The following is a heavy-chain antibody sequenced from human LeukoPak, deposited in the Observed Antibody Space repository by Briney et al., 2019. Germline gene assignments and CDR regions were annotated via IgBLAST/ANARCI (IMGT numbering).Heavy chain of an antibody. CDR3: AGLHYYDSSGYYSLDAFDI. Sequence: SETLSLTCTVSSGSISSYYWSWIRQPPGKGLEWIGYIYYSGSTNYNPSLKSRVTISVDTSKNQFSLKLSSVTAADTAVYYCAGLHYYDSSGYYSLDAFDIWGQGTMVTVSS. CDR1: SGSISSYY. D-gene: IGHD3-22*01. CDR2: IYYSGST. J-gene: IGHJ3*02. V-gene: IGHV4-59*01.